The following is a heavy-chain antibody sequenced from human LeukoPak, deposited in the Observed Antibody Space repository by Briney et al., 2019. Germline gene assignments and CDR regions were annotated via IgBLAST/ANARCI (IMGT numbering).Heavy chain of an antibody. V-gene: IGHV4-4*07. CDR1: GGSINNYY. J-gene: IGHJ4*02. Sequence: PSETLSHTCTVSGGSINNYYWSWIRQPAVKGLEWIGRINASGRTNYNSALKSRVTMSVDTSKNQFSLKVKSVTAADTAVHYCAREYGDFDYWGQGTLVTVSS. CDR3: AREYGDFDY. D-gene: IGHD4-17*01. CDR2: INASGRT.